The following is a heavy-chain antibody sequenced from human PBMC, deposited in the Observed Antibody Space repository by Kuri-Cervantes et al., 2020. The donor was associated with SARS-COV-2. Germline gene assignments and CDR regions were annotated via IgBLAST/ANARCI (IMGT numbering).Heavy chain of an antibody. Sequence: GGSLRLSCAASGLTFSSYGMHWVRQAPGKGLEWVAFIRYDGSNKYYADSVKGRFTISRDNSKNTLYLQMNSLRAEDTAVYYCAKDLPGSSAADVYWGQGTLVTVSS. CDR1: GLTFSSYG. D-gene: IGHD6-13*01. J-gene: IGHJ4*02. CDR2: IRYDGSNK. CDR3: AKDLPGSSAADVY. V-gene: IGHV3-30*02.